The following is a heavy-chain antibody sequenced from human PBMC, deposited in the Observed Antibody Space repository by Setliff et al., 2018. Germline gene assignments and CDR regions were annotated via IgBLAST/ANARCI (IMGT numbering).Heavy chain of an antibody. CDR2: ISAQDGNT. J-gene: IGHJ4*02. CDR1: GYSFLSYG. D-gene: IGHD6-19*01. Sequence: ASVKVSCKASGYSFLSYGITWVRQAPGQGLEWMGWISAQDGNTIYAQNFQGRVTMTTDTSTSTAYMELRSLRSDDTAVYYCARGNSRSSVWYVVPHFDYWGQGTRVTVSS. CDR3: ARGNSRSSVWYVVPHFDY. V-gene: IGHV1-18*01.